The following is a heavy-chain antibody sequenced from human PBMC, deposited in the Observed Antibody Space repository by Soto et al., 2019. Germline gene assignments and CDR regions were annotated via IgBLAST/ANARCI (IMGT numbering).Heavy chain of an antibody. V-gene: IGHV5-51*01. CDR2: IYPGDSDT. D-gene: IGHD3-22*01. J-gene: IGHJ6*02. CDR3: ARQDPGGYDSSGYHLYYYYGMDV. CDR1: GYSFTSYW. Sequence: PGESLKISCKGSGYSFTSYWIGWVRQMPGKGLEWMGIIYPGDSDTRYSPSFQGQVTISADKSISTAYLQWSSLKASDTAMYYCARQDPGGYDSSGYHLYYYYGMDVWGQGTTVTVSS.